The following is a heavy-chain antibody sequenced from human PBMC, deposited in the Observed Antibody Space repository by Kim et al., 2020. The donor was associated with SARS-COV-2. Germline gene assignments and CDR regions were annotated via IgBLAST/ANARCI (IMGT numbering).Heavy chain of an antibody. CDR1: GFTFDDYA. J-gene: IGHJ4*02. CDR3: AKDGDYYGSGIRY. CDR2: ISWNSGSI. D-gene: IGHD3-10*01. Sequence: GGSLRLSCAASGFTFDDYAMHWVRQAPGKGLEWVSGISWNSGSIGYADSVKGRFTISRDNAKNSLYLQMNSLRAEDTALYYCAKDGDYYGSGIRYWGQGTLVTVSS. V-gene: IGHV3-9*01.